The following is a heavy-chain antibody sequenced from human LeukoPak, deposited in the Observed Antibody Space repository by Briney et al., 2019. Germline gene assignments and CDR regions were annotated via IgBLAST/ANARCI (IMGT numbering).Heavy chain of an antibody. J-gene: IGHJ4*02. V-gene: IGHV3-23*01. CDR1: GFTFSSYA. CDR3: AKSGKARIAVAGADY. D-gene: IGHD6-19*01. Sequence: GGSLRLSCAASGFTFSSYAMTWVRQAPGKGLEWASAIASGGGTTYYADSVKGRFTISRDNSKNTLYLQMNSLRAEDTAVYYCAKSGKARIAVAGADYWGQGTPVTVSS. CDR2: IASGGGTT.